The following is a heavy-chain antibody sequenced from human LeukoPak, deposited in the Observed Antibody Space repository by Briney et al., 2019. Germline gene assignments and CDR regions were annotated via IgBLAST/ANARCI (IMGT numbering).Heavy chain of an antibody. CDR3: VRDSRWAQPDY. J-gene: IGHJ4*02. Sequence: PGGTLRLSCAASGFTFTHYGMNWVRQAPGKGLEWVSGLTSSGASTYYADSVKGRFTISRDNSKNTVYLQINSLTAEDTAVYYCVRDSRWAQPDYWGQGTLVTVSS. CDR2: LTSSGAST. V-gene: IGHV3-23*01. D-gene: IGHD5-24*01. CDR1: GFTFTHYG.